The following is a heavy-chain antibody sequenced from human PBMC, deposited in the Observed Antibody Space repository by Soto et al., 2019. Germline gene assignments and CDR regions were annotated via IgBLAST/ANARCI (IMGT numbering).Heavy chain of an antibody. CDR1: GYTFTSYG. CDR2: ISAYNGNT. CDR3: ARFYDSSGYYYEGDWYFDL. V-gene: IGHV1-18*01. Sequence: QVQLVQSGAEVKKPGASVKVSCKASGYTFTSYGISWVRQAPGQGLEWMGWISAYNGNTNYAQKLQGRVTMTTDTSTGTAYMELRSLRSDDTAVYYCARFYDSSGYYYEGDWYFDLWGRGTLVTVSS. J-gene: IGHJ2*01. D-gene: IGHD3-22*01.